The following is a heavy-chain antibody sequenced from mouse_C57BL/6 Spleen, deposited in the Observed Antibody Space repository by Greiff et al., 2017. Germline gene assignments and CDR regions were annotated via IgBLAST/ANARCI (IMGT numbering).Heavy chain of an antibody. V-gene: IGHV5-4*01. CDR2: ISDGGSYT. CDR3: ARDYGYDYGFYAMDY. J-gene: IGHJ4*01. D-gene: IGHD2-4*01. CDR1: GFTFSSYA. Sequence: EVQVVESGGGLVKPGGSLKLSCAASGFTFSSYAMSWVRQTPEKRLEWVATISDGGSYTYYPDNVKGRFTISRDNAKNNLYLQMSHLKSEDTAMYYCARDYGYDYGFYAMDYWGQGTSGTVSS.